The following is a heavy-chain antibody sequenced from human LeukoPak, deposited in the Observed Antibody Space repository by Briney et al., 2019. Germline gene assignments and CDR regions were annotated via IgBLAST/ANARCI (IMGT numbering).Heavy chain of an antibody. CDR2: INYSGST. Sequence: AETLSLTCAVYGGSFSGYSWSWIRQPPGKGLEWIGEINYSGSTKYNPSLKSRVTISVDTSKNQFSLKLNSVTAADTAVYYCARGGRTKIIDYWGQGTLVTVSS. V-gene: IGHV4-34*01. CDR3: ARGGRTKIIDY. J-gene: IGHJ4*02. CDR1: GGSFSGYS.